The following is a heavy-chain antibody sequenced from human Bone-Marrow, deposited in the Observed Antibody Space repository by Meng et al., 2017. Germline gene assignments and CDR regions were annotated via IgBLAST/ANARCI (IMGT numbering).Heavy chain of an antibody. CDR2: ISSSGSTI. D-gene: IGHD1-1*01. Sequence: GESLKISCAASGFTFSDYYMSWIRQAPGKGLEWVSYISSSGSTIYYADSVKGRFTISRDNAMNSLYLQMNSLRAEDTAVYYCARAYSWHLSNLDYWGQGTLVTVSS. CDR1: GFTFSDYY. V-gene: IGHV3-11*01. J-gene: IGHJ4*02. CDR3: ARAYSWHLSNLDY.